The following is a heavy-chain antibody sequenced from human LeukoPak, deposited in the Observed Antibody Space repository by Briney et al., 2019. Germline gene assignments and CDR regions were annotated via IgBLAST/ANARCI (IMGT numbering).Heavy chain of an antibody. CDR2: IIPIFGTA. J-gene: IGHJ3*02. CDR3: MRGRDAYKSNTFDI. CDR1: GGTFSSYA. Sequence: SVKVSCKASGGTFSSYAISWVRQAPGQGLEWMGGIIPIFGTANYAQKFQGRVTITADESTSTAYMELRSLRSEDTAVYYCMRGRDAYKSNTFDIWGQGTMVTVSS. V-gene: IGHV1-69*13. D-gene: IGHD5-24*01.